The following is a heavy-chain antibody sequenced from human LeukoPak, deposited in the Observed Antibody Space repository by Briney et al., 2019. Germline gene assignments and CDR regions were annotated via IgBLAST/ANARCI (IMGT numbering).Heavy chain of an antibody. Sequence: GGSLRLSCAASGFSFNVYAMSWVRQAPGRRLEWISIISGSGSSIYYANSVKGRFTISRDNSKNTVYLQMNSLRAEETAVYYCAKNPDIVATYNYFDYWGQGTLVTVSS. CDR2: ISGSGSSI. V-gene: IGHV3-23*01. D-gene: IGHD5-12*01. CDR3: AKNPDIVATYNYFDY. CDR1: GFSFNVYA. J-gene: IGHJ4*02.